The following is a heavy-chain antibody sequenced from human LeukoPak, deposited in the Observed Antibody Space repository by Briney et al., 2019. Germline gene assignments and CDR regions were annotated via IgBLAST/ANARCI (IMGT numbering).Heavy chain of an antibody. J-gene: IGHJ4*02. D-gene: IGHD6-19*01. Sequence: ASVKVSCKASGYTFTGYYMHWVRQAPGQGLEWMGWINPNSGGTNYAQKFQGRVTMTRDTSVSTAYMELSRLRSDDTAVYYCARDLTSSGWYTSGYWGQGTLVTVSS. CDR3: ARDLTSSGWYTSGY. CDR1: GYTFTGYY. CDR2: INPNSGGT. V-gene: IGHV1-2*02.